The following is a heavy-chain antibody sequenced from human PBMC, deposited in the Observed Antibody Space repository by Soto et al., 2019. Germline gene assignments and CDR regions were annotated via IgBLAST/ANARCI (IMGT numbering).Heavy chain of an antibody. J-gene: IGHJ4*02. V-gene: IGHV1-2*02. D-gene: IGHD3-3*01. CDR2: INPNSGGT. CDR3: ARADPYYDFWSGYYTPQGYFDY. CDR1: GYTFTGYY. Sequence: ASVKVSCKASGYTFTGYYMHWVRQAPGQGLEWMGWINPNSGGTNYAQKFQGRVTMTRDTSISTAYMELSRLRSDDTAVYYCARADPYYDFWSGYYTPQGYFDYWGQGTLVTVPQ.